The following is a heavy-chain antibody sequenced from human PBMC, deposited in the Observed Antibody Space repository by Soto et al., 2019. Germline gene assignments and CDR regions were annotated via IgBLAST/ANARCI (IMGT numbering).Heavy chain of an antibody. Sequence: QVQLMQSGGGVVQPGGSLRLSYETSVFTFSDYSMHWFRQAPGKGLEWVAVTSSSGGTTFYADSVKGRFTVSRDNSKNTLYLQMNRLKVEDTAVYYCAREVLFLSWFFDNWGQGILVTVSS. J-gene: IGHJ4*02. D-gene: IGHD6-13*01. CDR1: VFTFSDYS. CDR3: AREVLFLSWFFDN. CDR2: TSSSGGTT. V-gene: IGHV3-30-3*01.